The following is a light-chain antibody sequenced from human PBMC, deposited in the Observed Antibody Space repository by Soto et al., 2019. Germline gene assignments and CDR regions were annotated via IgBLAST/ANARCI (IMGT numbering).Light chain of an antibody. CDR1: QSISNN. CDR2: GAS. Sequence: EIVMTQSPATLSVSPGERATLSCRASQSISNNLAWYQQQPGQTPRLLIYGASTRATGIPDRFSGSGSGTDFTLTISRLEPEDLAVYYCQQYGNSVWTFGQGTKVDI. J-gene: IGKJ1*01. CDR3: QQYGNSVWT. V-gene: IGKV3-15*01.